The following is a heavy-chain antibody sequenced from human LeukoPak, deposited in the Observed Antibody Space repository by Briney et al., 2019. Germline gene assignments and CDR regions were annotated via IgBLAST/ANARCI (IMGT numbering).Heavy chain of an antibody. J-gene: IGHJ6*02. CDR3: ARYVGDYYGSGSYSGDYYYYGMDV. V-gene: IGHV4-39*01. D-gene: IGHD3-10*01. Sequence: PSETLSLTCTVPGGSISSSSYSWGWIRQPPGKGLEWIGSIYYSGSTYYNPSLKSRVTISVDTSKNQFSLKLSSVTAADTAVYYCARYVGDYYGSGSYSGDYYYYGMDVWGQGTTVTVSS. CDR2: IYYSGST. CDR1: GGSISSSSYS.